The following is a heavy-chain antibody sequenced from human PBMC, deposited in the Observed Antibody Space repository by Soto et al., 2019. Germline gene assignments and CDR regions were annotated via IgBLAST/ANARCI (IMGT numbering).Heavy chain of an antibody. V-gene: IGHV1-69*13. D-gene: IGHD5-18*01. Sequence: ASVKVSCKASGGTFSSYAISWVRQAPGQGLEWMGGIIPIFGTANYAQKFQGRVTITADESTSTAYMELSSLRFEDTAVYYCARGGYSYGYLDYWGQGTLVTVSS. CDR3: ARGGYSYGYLDY. J-gene: IGHJ4*02. CDR1: GGTFSSYA. CDR2: IIPIFGTA.